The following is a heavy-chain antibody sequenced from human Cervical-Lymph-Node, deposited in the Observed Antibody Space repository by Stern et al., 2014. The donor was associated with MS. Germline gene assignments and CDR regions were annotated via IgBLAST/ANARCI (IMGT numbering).Heavy chain of an antibody. CDR2: ISYDGRNK. CDR1: GFTFSSYG. J-gene: IGHJ4*02. Sequence: MQLVESGGGVVQPGGSLRLSCAASGFTFSSYGMHWGRQAPGKGMEGEAVISYDGRNKYYADSVKGRFTISRDNSKNTLYLQMNSLRAEDTAVYYCAMVYAIRGGFAYWGQGTLVTVSS. CDR3: AMVYAIRGGFAY. V-gene: IGHV3-30*03. D-gene: IGHD2-8*01.